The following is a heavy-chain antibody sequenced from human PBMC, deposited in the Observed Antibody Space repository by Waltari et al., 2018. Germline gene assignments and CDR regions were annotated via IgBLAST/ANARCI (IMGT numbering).Heavy chain of an antibody. CDR2: MNPNSGNT. CDR1: GYTFTSYD. D-gene: IGHD6-19*01. V-gene: IGHV1-8*01. CDR3: ARGFQVVSAGRYYYYYMDV. Sequence: QVQLVQSGAEVKKPGASVKVSCKASGYTFTSYDINWVRQATGQGLEWMGWMNPNSGNTGYAQKFQGRVTMTRNTSISTAYMELSSLRSEDTAVYYCARGFQVVSAGRYYYYYMDVWGKGTTVTVSS. J-gene: IGHJ6*03.